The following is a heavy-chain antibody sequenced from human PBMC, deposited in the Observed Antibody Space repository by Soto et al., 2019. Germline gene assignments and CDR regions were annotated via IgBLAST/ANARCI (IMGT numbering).Heavy chain of an antibody. Sequence: SETLSLTCTVSGGSISSSSYYWGWIRQPPGKGLEWIGSIYYSGSTYYNPSLKSRVTISVDTSKNQFSLKLSSVTAADTAVYYCARLITMVRGVIQYYYYYYYMDVWGKGTTVTVSS. CDR3: ARLITMVRGVIQYYYYYYYMDV. J-gene: IGHJ6*03. D-gene: IGHD3-10*01. CDR2: IYYSGST. V-gene: IGHV4-39*01. CDR1: GGSISSSSYY.